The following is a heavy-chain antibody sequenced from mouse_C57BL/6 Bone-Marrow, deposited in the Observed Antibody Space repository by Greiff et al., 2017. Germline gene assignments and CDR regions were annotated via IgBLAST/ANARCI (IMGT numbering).Heavy chain of an antibody. J-gene: IGHJ2*01. D-gene: IGHD2-5*01. V-gene: IGHV14-3*01. CDR3: ARADYYSNFDFDY. CDR1: GFNIKNTY. Sequence: EVQLQQSVAELVRPGASVKLSCTASGFNIKNTYMHWVKQRPEQGLEWIGRVDPANGNTKYAPKFQGKATITADTSSNTAYLQLSSLTSEDTAIYYCARADYYSNFDFDYWGQGTTLTVSS. CDR2: VDPANGNT.